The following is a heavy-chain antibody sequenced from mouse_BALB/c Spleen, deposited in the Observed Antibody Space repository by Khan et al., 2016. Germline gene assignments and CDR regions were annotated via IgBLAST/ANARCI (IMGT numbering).Heavy chain of an antibody. D-gene: IGHD1-1*01. V-gene: IGHV1S136*01. J-gene: IGHJ2*01. CDR1: GYTFTSYV. Sequence: VQLKQSGPELVKPGASVKMSCKASGYTFTSYVMHWVKQKPGQGLEWIGYIHPYNDGTKYNEKFKGKATLTSDKSSSTAYMELSSLTSEDSAVYYCARGYYGSSYIFDYWGQGTTLTVSS. CDR3: ARGYYGSSYIFDY. CDR2: IHPYNDGT.